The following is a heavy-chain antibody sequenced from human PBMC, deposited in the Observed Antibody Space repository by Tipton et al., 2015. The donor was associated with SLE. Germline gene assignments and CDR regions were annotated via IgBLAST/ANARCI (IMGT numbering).Heavy chain of an antibody. D-gene: IGHD6-19*01. J-gene: IGHJ4*02. CDR2: TYYRSKWYN. V-gene: IGHV6-1*01. CDR1: GDSVASNSAA. Sequence: PGLVKPSPTLSLTCAISGDSVASNSAAWDWIWQSPPRGLEWLGRTYYRSKWYNDYAVYVKSRITITPDTSKNQFSLQLNSVTPEDTAEYYCARGPDSRGWLVYYWGQGTLVTVSS. CDR3: ARGPDSRGWLVYY.